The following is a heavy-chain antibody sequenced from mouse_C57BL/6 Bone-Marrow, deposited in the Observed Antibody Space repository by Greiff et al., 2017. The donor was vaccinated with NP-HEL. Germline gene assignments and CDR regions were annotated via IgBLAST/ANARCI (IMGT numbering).Heavy chain of an antibody. CDR1: GYTFTDYY. V-gene: IGHV1-19*01. J-gene: IGHJ1*03. CDR3: ARGITTVVAWYFDV. CDR2: INPYNGGT. Sequence: VQLQQSGPVLVKPGASVKMSCKASGYTFTDYYMNWVKQSHGKSLEWIGVINPYNGGTSYNQKFKGKATLTVDKSSSTAYMELNSLTSEDSAVYYCARGITTVVAWYFDVWGTGTTVTVSS. D-gene: IGHD1-1*01.